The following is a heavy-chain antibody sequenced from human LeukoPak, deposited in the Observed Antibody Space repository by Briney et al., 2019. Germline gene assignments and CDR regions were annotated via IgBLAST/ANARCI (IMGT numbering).Heavy chain of an antibody. CDR3: AKDIKIFDFWSGYSY. Sequence: GGSRRLSCAASGFTFSSYAMSWVRQAPGNGLEWVSAISGSGGSTYYAGSVKGRFTISRDNSKNTLYLQMNSLRAEGTAVYYCAKDIKIFDFWSGYSYWGQGTLVTVSS. J-gene: IGHJ4*02. CDR2: ISGSGGST. D-gene: IGHD3-3*01. V-gene: IGHV3-23*01. CDR1: GFTFSSYA.